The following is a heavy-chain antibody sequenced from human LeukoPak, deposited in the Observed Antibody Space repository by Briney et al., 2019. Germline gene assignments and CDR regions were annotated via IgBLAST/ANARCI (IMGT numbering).Heavy chain of an antibody. J-gene: IGHJ4*02. Sequence: PGGSLRLSCAASGFTVSSNYMSWVRQAPGKGLEWVSVIYSGGSRYYADSVKGRFTISRDVSQNTVYLQMNSLRAEDTAVYYCAQGARGSYDYDNWGQGTLVTVSS. V-gene: IGHV3-53*01. CDR3: AQGARGSYDYDN. D-gene: IGHD3-16*01. CDR1: GFTVSSNY. CDR2: IYSGGSR.